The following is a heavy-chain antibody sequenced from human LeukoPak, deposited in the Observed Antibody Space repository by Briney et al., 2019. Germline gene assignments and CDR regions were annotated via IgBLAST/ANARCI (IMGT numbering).Heavy chain of an antibody. J-gene: IGHJ4*02. Sequence: GASVKVSCKASGYTFTSYYMHWVRQAPGQGLEWMGIINPSGGSTSYAQKFQGRVTMTRDMSTSTVYMELSSLRSEDTAVYYCARDVSDCSGGSCYSYFDYWGQGSLVTVSS. D-gene: IGHD2-15*01. CDR3: ARDVSDCSGGSCYSYFDY. CDR2: INPSGGST. CDR1: GYTFTSYY. V-gene: IGHV1-46*01.